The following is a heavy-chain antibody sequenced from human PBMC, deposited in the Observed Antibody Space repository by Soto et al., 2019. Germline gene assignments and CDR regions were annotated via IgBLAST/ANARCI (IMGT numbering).Heavy chain of an antibody. V-gene: IGHV1-8*01. CDR1: GYTFTSYD. Sequence: QVQLVQSGAEVKKPGASVKVSCKASGYTFTSYDINWVRQATGQGLEYMGWMNPNSGNTGYAQKFQGRVTMTRNTPKRTPYMGLRSLRLAATAVNSCAREREGNGMDVWGQGPTVTASS. CDR2: MNPNSGNT. J-gene: IGHJ6*02. CDR3: AREREGNGMDV.